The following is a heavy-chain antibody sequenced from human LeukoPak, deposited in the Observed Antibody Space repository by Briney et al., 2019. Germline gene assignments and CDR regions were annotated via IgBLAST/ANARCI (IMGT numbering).Heavy chain of an antibody. Sequence: SETLSLTCAVSGGSFSSGGFSWSWIRQPPGKGLEWIGYIYHSGSTYYNPSLKSRVTISVDRSKNQFSLKLSSVTAADTAVYYCARELSRWYFDLWGRGTLVTVSS. CDR1: GGSFSSGGFS. D-gene: IGHD2-15*01. CDR3: ARELSRWYFDL. V-gene: IGHV4-30-2*01. CDR2: IYHSGST. J-gene: IGHJ2*01.